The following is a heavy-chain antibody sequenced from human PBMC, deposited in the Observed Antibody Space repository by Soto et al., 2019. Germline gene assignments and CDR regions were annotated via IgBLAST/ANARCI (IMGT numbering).Heavy chain of an antibody. CDR1: GYSFSSDY. V-gene: IGHV1-46*01. Sequence: ASVKVSCKASGYSFSSDYMHWVRQAPGQGLEWMGIINPSGGSTSYAQKFQGRVTMTRDTSTSTVYMELSSLRSEDTAVYYCARARRGYYYGMDVWGQGTTVTVSS. CDR3: ARARRGYYYGMDV. J-gene: IGHJ6*02. CDR2: INPSGGST.